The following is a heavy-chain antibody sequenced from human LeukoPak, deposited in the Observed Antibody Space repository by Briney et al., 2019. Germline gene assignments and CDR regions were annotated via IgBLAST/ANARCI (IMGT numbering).Heavy chain of an antibody. J-gene: IGHJ5*02. Sequence: PSETLSLTCTLSGGSINNYYWSWIRQPPGKGLEWIGYIYYNGNTNYNPSLKSRVTISVDTSKNQFSLKLSSVTAADMAVYFCAREYSSGLNWFDPWGQGTLVTVSS. CDR1: GGSINNYY. V-gene: IGHV4-59*01. D-gene: IGHD6-19*01. CDR2: IYYNGNT. CDR3: AREYSSGLNWFDP.